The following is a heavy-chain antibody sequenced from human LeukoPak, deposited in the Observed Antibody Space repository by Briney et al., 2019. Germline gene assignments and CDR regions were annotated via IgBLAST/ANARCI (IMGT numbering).Heavy chain of an antibody. CDR1: GGSFSGYY. D-gene: IGHD7-27*01. CDR3: ARVNWGSGYFDY. V-gene: IGHV4-34*01. J-gene: IGHJ4*02. Sequence: PSETLSLTCAVYGGSFSGYYWSWIRQPPGKGLGWIGEINHSGSTNYNPSLKSRVTISVDTSKNQFSLKLSSVTAADTAVYYCARVNWGSGYFDYWGQGTLVTVSS. CDR2: INHSGST.